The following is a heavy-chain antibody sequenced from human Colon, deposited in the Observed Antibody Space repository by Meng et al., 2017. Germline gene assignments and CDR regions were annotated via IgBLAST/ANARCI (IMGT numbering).Heavy chain of an antibody. Sequence: SFPRLLYSPSTLSLSSPASVIAVNNINWWSGHRQSPLRWLEGIGEIYQSASTNYSPSLKSRVTISLDKSKNQFSLKVSYMTAADTAVYFRARVPTTVHPFESWGQGTLVTVSS. J-gene: IGHJ4*02. CDR2: IYQSAST. CDR1: VIAVNNINW. V-gene: IGHV4-4*01. D-gene: IGHD4-17*01. CDR3: ARVPTTVHPFES.